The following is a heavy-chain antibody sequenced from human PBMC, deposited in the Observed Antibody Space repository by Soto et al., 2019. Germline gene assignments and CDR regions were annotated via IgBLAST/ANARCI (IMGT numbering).Heavy chain of an antibody. CDR2: ISSGSSSI. V-gene: IGHV3-21*02. J-gene: IGHJ4*02. Sequence: EVQLVESGGGLVKPGGSLRLSCAASGFTFSSYTMNWVRQAPGKGLEWVSSISSGSSSIYYADSVKGRFTISRDNAKNSLDLQMNSLRVEDTAVYYCSRAYAAGSAFYWGQGTLVTVSS. D-gene: IGHD6-19*01. CDR1: GFTFSSYT. CDR3: SRAYAAGSAFY.